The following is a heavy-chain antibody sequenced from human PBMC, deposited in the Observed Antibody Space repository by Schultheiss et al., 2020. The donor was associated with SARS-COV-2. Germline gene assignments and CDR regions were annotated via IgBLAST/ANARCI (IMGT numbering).Heavy chain of an antibody. V-gene: IGHV1-18*01. Sequence: ASVKVSCQASGYSFTSYGIIWVRQAPGQGLEWLGWISAYNGNTNYAQKLQGRVTMTTDTSTSTAYMELRSLRSDDTAVYYCARVGLPVTTFDYWGQGTLVTVSS. CDR1: GYSFTSYG. J-gene: IGHJ4*02. CDR2: ISAYNGNT. CDR3: ARVGLPVTTFDY. D-gene: IGHD4-17*01.